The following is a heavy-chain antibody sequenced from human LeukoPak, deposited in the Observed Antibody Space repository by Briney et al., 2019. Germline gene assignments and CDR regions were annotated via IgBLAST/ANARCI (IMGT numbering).Heavy chain of an antibody. CDR2: INHSGST. D-gene: IGHD6-13*01. Sequence: SETLSFTCTVSGGSISSGVSYWSWIRQPPGKGLEWIGEINHSGSTNYNPSLKSRVTISVDTSKNQFSLKLSSVTAADTAVYYCARGKRGYSSSWYDYWGQGTLVTVSS. J-gene: IGHJ4*02. CDR3: ARGKRGYSSSWYDY. CDR1: GGSISSGVSY. V-gene: IGHV4-39*07.